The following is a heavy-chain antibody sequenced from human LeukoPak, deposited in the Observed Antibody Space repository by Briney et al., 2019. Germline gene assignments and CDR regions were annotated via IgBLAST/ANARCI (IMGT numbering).Heavy chain of an antibody. D-gene: IGHD3-3*01. V-gene: IGHV4-59*01. CDR2: IYYSVST. CDR3: ARGQHDFWSGYYTTQEYNWFDP. CDR1: SGSISSYY. J-gene: IGHJ5*02. Sequence: SETLSLTCTVSSGSISSYYWSWIRQPPGKGLEWIGYIYYSVSTNYNPSLKSRVTISVDTSKNQYSLKLSSVTAADTAVYYCARGQHDFWSGYYTTQEYNWFDPWGQGTLVTVSS.